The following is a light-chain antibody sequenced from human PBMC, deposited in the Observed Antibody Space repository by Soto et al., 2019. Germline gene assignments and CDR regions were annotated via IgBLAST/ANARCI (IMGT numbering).Light chain of an antibody. Sequence: QSALTQPASVSGSPGQSITISCTGTSSDVGGYNYVSWYQQHPGKAPKLMIYDVSNRPSGVSNRFSGSKSGNTASLTISGLQPEDEADYYCSSYTSSSTSRVFGTGTKLTVL. J-gene: IGLJ1*01. CDR1: SSDVGGYNY. V-gene: IGLV2-14*01. CDR3: SSYTSSSTSRV. CDR2: DVS.